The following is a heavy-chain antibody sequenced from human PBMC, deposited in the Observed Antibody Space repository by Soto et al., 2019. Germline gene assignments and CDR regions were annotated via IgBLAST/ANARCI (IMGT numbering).Heavy chain of an antibody. Sequence: PGGSLRLSCAASGFTFSSYGMHWVRQAPGKGLGWVAVIWYDGSNKYYADSVKGRFTISRDNSKNTLYLQMNSLRAEDTAVYYCARDLDVFGVVTMDIDYWGQGTLVTVSS. V-gene: IGHV3-33*01. CDR1: GFTFSSYG. D-gene: IGHD3-3*01. CDR3: ARDLDVFGVVTMDIDY. J-gene: IGHJ4*02. CDR2: IWYDGSNK.